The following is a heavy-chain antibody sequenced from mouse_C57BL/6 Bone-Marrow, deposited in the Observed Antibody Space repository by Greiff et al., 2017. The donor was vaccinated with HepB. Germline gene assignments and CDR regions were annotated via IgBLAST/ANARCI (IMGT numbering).Heavy chain of an antibody. CDR2: INPNNGGT. V-gene: IGHV1-22*01. Sequence: EVQLQQSGPELVKPGASVKMSCKASGYTFTDYNMHWVKQSHGKSLEWIGYINPNNGGTSYNQKFKGKATLTVNKSSSTAYMELRSLTSEDSAVYYCAKGLGSSYNYYAMDYWGQGTSVTVSS. CDR1: GYTFTDYN. D-gene: IGHD1-1*01. J-gene: IGHJ4*01. CDR3: AKGLGSSYNYYAMDY.